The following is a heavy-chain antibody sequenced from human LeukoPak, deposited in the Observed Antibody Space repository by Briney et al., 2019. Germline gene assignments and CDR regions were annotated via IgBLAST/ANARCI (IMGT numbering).Heavy chain of an antibody. CDR3: AAVIDY. Sequence: GGSLRLSCAASGFTFSSYEMNWVRQAPGKGLEGVSYISSSGSTIYYADSVKGRFSISRDNPNNSVYLQMNNLRAEDTAVYYCAAVIDYWGQGTLVTVSS. CDR1: GFTFSSYE. J-gene: IGHJ4*02. V-gene: IGHV3-48*03. CDR2: ISSSGSTI.